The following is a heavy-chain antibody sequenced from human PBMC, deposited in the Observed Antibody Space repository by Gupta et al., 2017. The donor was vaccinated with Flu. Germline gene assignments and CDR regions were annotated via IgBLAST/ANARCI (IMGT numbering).Heavy chain of an antibody. CDR1: GYSFNSYT. CDR3: ARGLFSLTSRGNAFDI. CDR2: MNPKSGDT. V-gene: IGHV1-8*01. J-gene: IGHJ3*02. D-gene: IGHD3-16*01. Sequence: QVQLVQSGADVKKPGASVKVSCKASGYSFNSYTVHWIRQATGQGLEWMGWMNPKSGDTGFTQKFQGRVTMTRNTSTSTIYMELSSLRPEDTAVYYCARGLFSLTSRGNAFDIWGQGTIVTVSS.